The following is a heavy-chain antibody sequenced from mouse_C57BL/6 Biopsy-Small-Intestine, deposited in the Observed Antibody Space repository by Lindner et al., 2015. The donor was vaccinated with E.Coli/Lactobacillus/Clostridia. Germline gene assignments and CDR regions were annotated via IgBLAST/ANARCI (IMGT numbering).Heavy chain of an antibody. CDR1: GYTFTSYW. J-gene: IGHJ3*01. D-gene: IGHD2-4*01. CDR2: IYPGSGST. CDR3: VRLDYDYDGGTY. Sequence: VQLQESGAELVKPGASVKMSCKASGYTFTSYWITWVKQRPGQGLEWIGDIYPGSGSTNYNEKFKTKATLTVDTSSSTAYMQLSGLTSEDSAVYFCVRLDYDYDGGTYWGQGTLVTVSA. V-gene: IGHV1-55*01.